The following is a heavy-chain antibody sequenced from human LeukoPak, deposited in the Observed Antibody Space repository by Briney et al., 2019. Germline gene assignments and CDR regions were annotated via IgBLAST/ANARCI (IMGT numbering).Heavy chain of an antibody. V-gene: IGHV3-66*01. CDR2: IYAGGYT. CDR1: GFTVSNNY. CDR3: ARNGPGGYYFDF. D-gene: IGHD2-8*02. Sequence: PGGSLRLSCAASGFTVSNNYMSWVRQAPGKGLEWVSIIYAGGYTYYADSVKDRFTISRYNSKNTLSLQMNSLTAEDTAVYYCARNGPGGYYFDFWGQGTLVTVSS. J-gene: IGHJ4*02.